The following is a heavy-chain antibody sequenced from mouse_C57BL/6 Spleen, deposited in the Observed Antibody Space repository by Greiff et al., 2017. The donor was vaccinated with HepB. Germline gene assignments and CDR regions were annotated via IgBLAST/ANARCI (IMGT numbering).Heavy chain of an antibody. CDR3: ARGYSNYVDYAMDY. CDR1: DSEVFPIAY. V-gene: IGHV15-2*01. CDR2: ILPSIGRT. Sequence: VQLVESGSELRSPGSSVKLSCKDFDSEVFPIAYMSWVRQKPGHGFEWIGGILPSIGRTIYGEKFEDKATLDADTLSNTAYLELNSLTSEDSAIYYCARGYSNYVDYAMDYWGQGTSVTVSS. J-gene: IGHJ4*01. D-gene: IGHD2-5*01.